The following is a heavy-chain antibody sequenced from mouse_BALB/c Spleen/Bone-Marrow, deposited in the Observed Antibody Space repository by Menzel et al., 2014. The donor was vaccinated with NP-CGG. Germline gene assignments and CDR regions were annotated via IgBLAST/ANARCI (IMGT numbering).Heavy chain of an antibody. CDR1: GFTFSSYA. CDR2: ISSGGST. CDR3: ARRGGSGNYAMDY. D-gene: IGHD1-1*01. J-gene: IGHJ4*01. Sequence: EVKLVESGGGLVKPGGSLKLSCEASGFTFSSYAMSWVRQTPEKRLEWVASISSGGSTYYPDSVKGRFTISRDNARNILYLQMSSLRSEDTAMYYCARRGGSGNYAMDYWGQGTSVTVSS. V-gene: IGHV5-6-5*01.